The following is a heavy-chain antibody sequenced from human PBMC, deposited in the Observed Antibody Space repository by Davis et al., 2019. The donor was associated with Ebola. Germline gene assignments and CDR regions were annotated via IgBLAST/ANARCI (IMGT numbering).Heavy chain of an antibody. D-gene: IGHD5-12*01. CDR2: IIPIFGTA. CDR1: GYTFTSYG. Sequence: SVKVSCKASGYTFTSYGISWVRQAPGQGLEWMGGIIPIFGTANYAQKFQGRVTITADKSTSTAYMELSSLRSEDTAVYYCAGGLLFDIVATITYLDVWGQGTTVTVSS. CDR3: AGGLLFDIVATITYLDV. V-gene: IGHV1-69*06. J-gene: IGHJ6*02.